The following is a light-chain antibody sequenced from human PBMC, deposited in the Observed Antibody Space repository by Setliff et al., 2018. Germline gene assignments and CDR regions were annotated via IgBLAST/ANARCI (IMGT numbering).Light chain of an antibody. J-gene: IGLJ1*01. CDR1: SRDIGAYKF. CDR2: EVT. V-gene: IGLV2-8*01. CDR3: SSYAASYNPYV. Sequence: QSALAQPPSASGSPGQSLTISCTGTSRDIGAYKFVSWYQQHPGKAPRLIIYEVTKRPSGVPDRFSGSKSGNTASLTVSGLQAEDEADYYCSSYAASYNPYVFGRGTKVTVL.